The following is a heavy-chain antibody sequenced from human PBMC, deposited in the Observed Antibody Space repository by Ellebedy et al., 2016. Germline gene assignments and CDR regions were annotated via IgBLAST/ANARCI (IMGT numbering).Heavy chain of an antibody. D-gene: IGHD3-3*02. CDR2: VKSKSNGGTI. CDR1: GLTFSDAW. Sequence: GESLKISCAASGLTFSDAWLNWVRQAPGQGLEWVGLVKSKSNGGTIDYAAPVRGRFTISRDDSKNTMYLQMASLKPEDTAVYYCVTEISGAFPEWGQGTLATVSS. J-gene: IGHJ4*02. CDR3: VTEISGAFPE. V-gene: IGHV3-15*07.